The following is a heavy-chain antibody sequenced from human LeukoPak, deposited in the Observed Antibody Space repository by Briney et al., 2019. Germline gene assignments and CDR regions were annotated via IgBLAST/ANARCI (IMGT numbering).Heavy chain of an antibody. CDR2: VSYDGGSK. D-gene: IGHD6-13*01. V-gene: IGHV3-30-3*01. Sequence: GGSLRLSCAASGFAFSSYAIHWVRQGPGKGLEWVALVSYDGGSKYYADSVKGRFTISRDNSKNTLYLQMNSLRAEDTAVYYCAREEQQLPDYWGQGTLVTVSS. J-gene: IGHJ4*02. CDR3: AREEQQLPDY. CDR1: GFAFSSYA.